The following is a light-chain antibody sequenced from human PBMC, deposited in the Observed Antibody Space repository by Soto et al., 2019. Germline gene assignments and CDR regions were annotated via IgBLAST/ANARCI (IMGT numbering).Light chain of an antibody. V-gene: IGKV3-20*01. Sequence: EIVLTQSPGTLSLSPGERATFSCRASHSVSSSLLAWYQQKPGQAPRLLVYGASSMATGTPDRFSGSGSGRVFTFTISTVEAADFALYYCHCYDDSPPFLFGAGNKVDI. CDR1: HSVSSSL. CDR2: GAS. CDR3: HCYDDSPPFL. J-gene: IGKJ3*01.